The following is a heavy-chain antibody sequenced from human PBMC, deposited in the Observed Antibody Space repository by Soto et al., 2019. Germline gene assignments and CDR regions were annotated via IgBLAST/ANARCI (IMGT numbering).Heavy chain of an antibody. J-gene: IGHJ4*02. CDR3: ARVSKPRLATRPPYFNY. V-gene: IGHV1-2*04. D-gene: IGHD5-12*01. Sequence: ASVKVSCKASGYTFTAYYMHWVRQAPGQGLEWMGWINPSSGGTNYAQKFQGWVTMTRDTSISTAYMELSRLRSDDTAVYYCARVSKPRLATRPPYFNYWGRVTLVTVSS. CDR1: GYTFTAYY. CDR2: INPSSGGT.